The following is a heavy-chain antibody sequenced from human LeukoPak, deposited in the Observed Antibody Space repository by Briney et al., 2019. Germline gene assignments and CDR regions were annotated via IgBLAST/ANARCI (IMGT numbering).Heavy chain of an antibody. J-gene: IGHJ4*02. CDR3: ATKLSSGWYELRFDY. D-gene: IGHD6-19*01. CDR1: GYTFTSYD. CDR2: MNPNSGST. V-gene: IGHV1-8*01. Sequence: GASVKVSCKASGYTFTSYDINWVRQATGQGLEWMGWMNPNSGSTGYAQEFQGRVTMTRNTSISTAYMELSSLRSEDTAVYYCATKLSSGWYELRFDYWGQGTLVTVSS.